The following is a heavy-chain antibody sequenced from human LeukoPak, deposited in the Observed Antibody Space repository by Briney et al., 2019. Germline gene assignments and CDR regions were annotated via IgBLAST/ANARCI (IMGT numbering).Heavy chain of an antibody. J-gene: IGHJ6*02. V-gene: IGHV3-30*04. D-gene: IGHD2-15*01. CDR2: ISYDGSNK. CDR1: GFTFSSYA. CDR3: ARVRKDRGIRFDYGMDV. Sequence: GRSLRLSCAASGFTFSSYAMHWVRQAPGKGLEWVAVISYDGSNKYYADSVKGRFTISRDNSKNTLYLQMNSLRAEDTAVYYCARVRKDRGIRFDYGMDVWGQGTTVTVSS.